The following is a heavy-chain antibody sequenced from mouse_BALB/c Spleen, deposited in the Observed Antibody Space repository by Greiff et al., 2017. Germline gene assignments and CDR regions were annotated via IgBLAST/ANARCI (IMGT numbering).Heavy chain of an antibody. CDR2: IDPANGNT. D-gene: IGHD1-1*01. V-gene: IGHV14-3*02. J-gene: IGHJ4*01. CDR1: GFNIKDTY. CDR3: AVITTVVAVDY. Sequence: EVKVEESGAELVKPGASVKLSCTASGFNIKDTYMHWVKQRPEQGLEWIGRIDPANGNTKYDPKFQGKATITADTSSNTAYLQLSSLTSEDTAVYYCAVITTVVAVDYWGQGTSVTVSS.